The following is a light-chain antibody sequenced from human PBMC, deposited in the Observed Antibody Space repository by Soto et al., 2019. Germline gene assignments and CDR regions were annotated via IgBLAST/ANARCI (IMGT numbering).Light chain of an antibody. CDR3: RAYTRSSTYV. J-gene: IGLJ1*01. Sequence: QSALTQPASVSGSPGQSITISCTGTSSDVGGYNYVSLYRQHPGRAPKLMIYDVSNRPSGVSNRFSGSKSGNTASLTIYGLQDEDEADYYCRAYTRSSTYVFVTGTKLTVL. CDR1: SSDVGGYNY. CDR2: DVS. V-gene: IGLV2-14*01.